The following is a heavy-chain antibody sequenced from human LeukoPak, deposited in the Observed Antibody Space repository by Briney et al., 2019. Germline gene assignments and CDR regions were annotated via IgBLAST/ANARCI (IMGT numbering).Heavy chain of an antibody. V-gene: IGHV4-34*01. J-gene: IGHJ4*02. D-gene: IGHD3-9*01. CDR3: APPVILTG. Sequence: PSETLSLTCAVYGGSLSGYYWSWIRQPPGKGLEWIGEINHSGSTNYNPSLKSRVTISVDTSKNQFSLKLSSVTAADTAVYYCAPPVILTGWGQGTLVTVSS. CDR2: INHSGST. CDR1: GGSLSGYY.